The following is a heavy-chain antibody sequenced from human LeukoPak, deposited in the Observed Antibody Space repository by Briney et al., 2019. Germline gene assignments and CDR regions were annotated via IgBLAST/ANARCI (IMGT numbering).Heavy chain of an antibody. CDR3: TTDEDWNYARKDV. V-gene: IGHV3-15*04. CDR1: GFTFSSYW. D-gene: IGHD1-7*01. J-gene: IGHJ6*02. Sequence: GGSLRLSCAASGFTFSSYWMSWVRQAPGKGLEWVGQTVSEIDGGTTDYATPVKGRFTISRDDSKSTLYLQMNSLKIEDTAVYYCTTDEDWNYARKDVWGQGATVTVSS. CDR2: TVSEIDGGTT.